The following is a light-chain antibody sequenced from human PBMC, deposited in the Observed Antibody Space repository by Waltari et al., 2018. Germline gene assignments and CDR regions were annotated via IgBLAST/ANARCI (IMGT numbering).Light chain of an antibody. V-gene: IGLV5-45*03. Sequence: QAVLTQPSSLSAPPGASASLTCTLRSDINVVNYRIFWYQQMPGRPPHYLLTDSDNQRGSGFPSRFSGSKDAPANAGILLISGVQSEDEADYYCMVWHGGGVIFGGGTKLTVL. CDR1: SDINVVNYR. CDR2: DSDN. J-gene: IGLJ2*01. CDR3: MVWHGGGVI.